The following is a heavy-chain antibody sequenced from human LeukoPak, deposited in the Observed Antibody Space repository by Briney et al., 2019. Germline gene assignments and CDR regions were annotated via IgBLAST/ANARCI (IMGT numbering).Heavy chain of an antibody. CDR1: GFTVSDNY. Sequence: GGSLRLSCAASGFTVSDNYMSWVRQAPGKGLEWVSVIYRSGGTFYSDSVKGRFTISRDSSRNTLYLQMNSLRADDTAVYYCARGWLAETTVVTPYNYWGQGTLVTVSS. CDR2: IYRSGGT. D-gene: IGHD4-23*01. J-gene: IGHJ4*02. CDR3: ARGWLAETTVVTPYNY. V-gene: IGHV3-53*01.